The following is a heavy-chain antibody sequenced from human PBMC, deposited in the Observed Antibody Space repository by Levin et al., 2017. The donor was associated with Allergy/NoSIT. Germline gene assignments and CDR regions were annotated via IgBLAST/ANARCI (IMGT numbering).Heavy chain of an antibody. D-gene: IGHD4-11*01. CDR1: GFTFSSYS. CDR2: ISSSSSTI. J-gene: IGHJ6*02. Sequence: GESLKISCAASGFTFSSYSMNWVRQAPGKGLEWVSYISSSSSTIYYADSVKGRFTISRDNAKNSLYLQMNSLRAEDTAVYYCAREGPTTVGFTLYYYYGMDVWGQGTTVTVSS. V-gene: IGHV3-48*01. CDR3: AREGPTTVGFTLYYYYGMDV.